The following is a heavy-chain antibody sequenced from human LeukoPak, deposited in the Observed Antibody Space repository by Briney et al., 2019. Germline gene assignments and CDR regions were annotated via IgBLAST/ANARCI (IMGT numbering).Heavy chain of an antibody. J-gene: IGHJ5*02. Sequence: SETLSLTCTVSGGSISSYYWSWIRQPPGKGLEWIGYIYYSGSTNYNPSLKSRVTISVDTSKNQFSLKLSSVTAADTAVYYCARGGGSYHNWFDPWGQGTLVTVSS. D-gene: IGHD1-26*01. V-gene: IGHV4-59*01. CDR3: ARGGGSYHNWFDP. CDR1: GGSISSYY. CDR2: IYYSGST.